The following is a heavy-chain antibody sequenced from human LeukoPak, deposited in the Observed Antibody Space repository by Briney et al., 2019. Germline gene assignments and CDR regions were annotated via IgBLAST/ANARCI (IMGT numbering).Heavy chain of an antibody. CDR2: INHSGST. J-gene: IGHJ4*02. V-gene: IGHV4-34*01. CDR3: ARRSSSGYSHGLDY. D-gene: IGHD3-22*01. Sequence: SETLSLTCAVYGGSFSGYYWSWIRQPPGKGLEWIGEINHSGSTNYNPSLKSRVTISVDTSKNQFSLKLSSVTAADTAVYCCARRSSSGYSHGLDYWGQGTLVTVSS. CDR1: GGSFSGYY.